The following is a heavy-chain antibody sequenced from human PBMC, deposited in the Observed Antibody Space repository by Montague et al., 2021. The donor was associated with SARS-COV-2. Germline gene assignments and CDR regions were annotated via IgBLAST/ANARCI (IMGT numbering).Heavy chain of an antibody. CDR2: ISYDGSNK. D-gene: IGHD3-9*01. CDR3: ARDLMYYDILTGYFAESPHYYYYYGMDV. J-gene: IGHJ6*02. V-gene: IGHV3-33*05. Sequence: SLRLSCAASGFTFSSYGMHWVRRAPGKGLEWVAVISYDGSNKYYADSVKGRFTISRDNSKNTLYLQMNSLRAEDTAVYYCARDLMYYDILTGYFAESPHYYYYYGMDVWGQGTTVTVSS. CDR1: GFTFSSYG.